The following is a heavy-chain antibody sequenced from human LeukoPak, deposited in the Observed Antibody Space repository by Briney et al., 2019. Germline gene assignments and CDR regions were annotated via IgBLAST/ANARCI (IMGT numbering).Heavy chain of an antibody. CDR1: GYTFTSYG. CDR2: ISAYNGNT. D-gene: IGHD4-17*01. V-gene: IGHV1-18*01. Sequence: ASVKVSCKASGYTFTSYGISRVRQAPGQGLEWMGWISAYNGNTNYAQKLQGRVTMTTDTSTSTAYMELRSLRSDDTAVYYCAREDLYGDAFDYWGQGTLVTVSS. J-gene: IGHJ4*02. CDR3: AREDLYGDAFDY.